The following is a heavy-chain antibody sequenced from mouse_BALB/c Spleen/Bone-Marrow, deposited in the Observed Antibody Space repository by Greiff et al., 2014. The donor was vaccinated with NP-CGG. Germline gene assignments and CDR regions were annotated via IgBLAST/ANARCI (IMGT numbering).Heavy chain of an antibody. CDR2: IFPGTGTT. CDR1: GYTFTSYW. CDR3: ASRESSGYVPDY. Sequence: VQLQQSGAELVKPGASVKLSCKTSGYTFTSYWIQWVKQRPGQGLGWIGEIFPGTGTTYYNEKFKGKATLTIDTSSSTAYMQLSSLTSEDSAVYFCASRESSGYVPDYWGQGTTLTVSS. V-gene: IGHV1S132*01. D-gene: IGHD3-2*01. J-gene: IGHJ2*01.